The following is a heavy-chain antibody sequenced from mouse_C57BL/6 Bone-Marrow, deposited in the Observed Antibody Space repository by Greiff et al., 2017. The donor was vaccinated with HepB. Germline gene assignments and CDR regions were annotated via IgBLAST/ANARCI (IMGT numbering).Heavy chain of an antibody. CDR2: IYPRSGNT. CDR1: GYTFTSYG. CDR3: ARFYDGYPYYFDY. V-gene: IGHV1-81*01. J-gene: IGHJ2*01. D-gene: IGHD2-3*01. Sequence: VQRVESGAELARPGASVKLSCKASGYTFTSYGISWVKQRTGQGLEWIGEIYPRSGNTYYNEKFKGKATLTADKSSSTAYMELRSLTSEDSAVYFCARFYDGYPYYFDYWGQGTTLTVSS.